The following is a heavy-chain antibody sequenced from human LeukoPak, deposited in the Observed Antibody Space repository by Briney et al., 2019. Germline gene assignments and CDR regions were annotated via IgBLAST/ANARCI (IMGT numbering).Heavy chain of an antibody. J-gene: IGHJ4*02. D-gene: IGHD6-13*01. Sequence: SETLSLTCAVYGGSFSGYYWSWIRQPPGKGLEWIGEINHSGSTNYNPSLKSRVTISVDTSKNQFSLKLSSVTAADTAVYYCARGLRYSSSWYAYWGQGTLVTVSS. CDR2: INHSGST. CDR1: GGSFSGYY. V-gene: IGHV4-34*01. CDR3: ARGLRYSSSWYAY.